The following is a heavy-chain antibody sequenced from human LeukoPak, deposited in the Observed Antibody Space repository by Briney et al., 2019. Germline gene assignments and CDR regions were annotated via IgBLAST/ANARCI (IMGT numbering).Heavy chain of an antibody. CDR1: GGPITGYY. CDR3: ARGYCSGANCYTAPDY. Sequence: SETLSLTCTVSGGPITGYYWNWIRQPAGKGLEWIGRMDPKGTTSYNPSLKSRVTMSVDTSKNQFSLKLKSVTAADTAMYYCARGYCSGANCYTAPDYWGQGTLVTVSS. D-gene: IGHD2-15*01. J-gene: IGHJ4*02. V-gene: IGHV4-4*07. CDR2: MDPKGTT.